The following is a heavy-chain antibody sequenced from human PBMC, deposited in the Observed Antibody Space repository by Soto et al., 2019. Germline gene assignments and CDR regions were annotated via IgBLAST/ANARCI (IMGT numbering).Heavy chain of an antibody. J-gene: IGHJ6*02. Sequence: GGSLRLSCAASGFTFSSYAMTWVRQAPGKGLEWVAVIWYDGSNKYYADTVKGRFTISRDNSKNTLYLQMNSLRAEDTAVYYCARAPPYCSSTSCPDYYYYYYGMDVWGQGTTVTVSS. CDR1: GFTFSSYA. CDR2: IWYDGSNK. D-gene: IGHD2-2*01. V-gene: IGHV3-33*08. CDR3: ARAPPYCSSTSCPDYYYYYYGMDV.